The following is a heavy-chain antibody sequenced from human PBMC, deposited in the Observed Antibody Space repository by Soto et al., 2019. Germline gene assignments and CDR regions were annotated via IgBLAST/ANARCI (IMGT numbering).Heavy chain of an antibody. Sequence: SETLSLTCAVSGGSINNNFWSWVRQPPGKGLEWIGEIYQTGSINYNPSLRSRATISVDKSKNQLSLKVDSVTAADTAFYYCVRGNDNYDFWNNWSLDPWGQGTLVTVSS. CDR2: IYQTGSI. CDR1: GGSINNNFW. D-gene: IGHD3-3*01. V-gene: IGHV4-4*02. CDR3: VRGNDNYDFWNNWSLDP. J-gene: IGHJ5*02.